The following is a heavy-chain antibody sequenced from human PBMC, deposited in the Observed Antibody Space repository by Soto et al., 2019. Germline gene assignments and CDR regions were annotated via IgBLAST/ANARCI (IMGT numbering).Heavy chain of an antibody. Sequence: QVQLVESGGGVVQPGRSLRLSCAASGFTFSSYAMHWVRQAPGKGLEWVAVISYDGSNKYYADSVKGRFTISRDNSKNTLYLQMNSLRAEDTAVYYCAIPYSSSWYFDYCGQGTLVTVSS. CDR2: ISYDGSNK. D-gene: IGHD6-13*01. J-gene: IGHJ4*02. CDR1: GFTFSSYA. V-gene: IGHV3-30-3*01. CDR3: AIPYSSSWYFDY.